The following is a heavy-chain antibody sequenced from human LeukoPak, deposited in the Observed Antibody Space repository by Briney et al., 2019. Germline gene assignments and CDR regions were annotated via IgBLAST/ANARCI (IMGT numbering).Heavy chain of an antibody. CDR2: INIDGSST. Sequence: GGSLRLSCAASGFIFTTYWMHWVREAPGKGLVWVARINIDGSSTYYADSVKGRFTISRDNSKNTLYLQMNSLRAEDTAVYHCAKESWNYYYGMDVWGQGTTVTVSS. J-gene: IGHJ6*02. D-gene: IGHD1-1*01. V-gene: IGHV3-74*01. CDR3: AKESWNYYYGMDV. CDR1: GFIFTTYW.